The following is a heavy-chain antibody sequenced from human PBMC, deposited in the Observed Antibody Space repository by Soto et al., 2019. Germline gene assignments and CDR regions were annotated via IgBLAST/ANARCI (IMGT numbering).Heavy chain of an antibody. CDR2: IIPMFGTT. D-gene: IGHD2-21*01. V-gene: IGHV1-69*01. Sequence: QVQLVQSGAEVRKPGSSVKVSCKASGGAFSSSSINWVRQAPGQGLEWMGGIIPMFGTTNYAQKLQGRVTLTEDESTSTAYMEMTELRSEDTAVYYCAEGGGGDDTWGQGTLVTV. CDR1: GGAFSSSS. J-gene: IGHJ5*02. CDR3: AEGGGGDDT.